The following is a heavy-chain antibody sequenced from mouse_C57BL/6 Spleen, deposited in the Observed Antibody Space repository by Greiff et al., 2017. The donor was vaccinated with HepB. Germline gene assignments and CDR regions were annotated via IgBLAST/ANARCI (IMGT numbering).Heavy chain of an antibody. J-gene: IGHJ4*01. CDR1: GYTFTSYW. Sequence: VQLQQPGAELVMPGASVKLSCKASGYTFTSYWMHWVKQRPGQGLEWIGEIDPSDSYTNYNQKFKGKSTLTVDKSSSTAYMQLSSLTSEDSAVYYCARGGGSSYNYYAMDYWVKEPQSPSPQ. CDR2: IDPSDSYT. D-gene: IGHD1-1*01. V-gene: IGHV1-69*01. CDR3: ARGGGSSYNYYAMDY.